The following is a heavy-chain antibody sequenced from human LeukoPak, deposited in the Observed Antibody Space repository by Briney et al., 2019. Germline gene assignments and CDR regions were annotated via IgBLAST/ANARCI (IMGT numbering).Heavy chain of an antibody. D-gene: IGHD3-22*01. V-gene: IGHV4-59*12. CDR3: AKSNGYGLIDI. CDR2: IFYSGST. CDR1: GGSISGYY. J-gene: IGHJ3*02. Sequence: SETLSLTCTVSGGSISGYYWGWVRQPPGKTLEWIGNIFYSGSTYYSPSLKSRVTISLDTSRNQFSLKLNSVTAADTAVYYCAKSNGYGLIDIWGQGTMVTVSS.